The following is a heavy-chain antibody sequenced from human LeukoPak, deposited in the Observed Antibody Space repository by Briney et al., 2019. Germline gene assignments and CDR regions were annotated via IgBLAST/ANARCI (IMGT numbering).Heavy chain of an antibody. Sequence: GGSLRLSCAASGFTFSSYGMHWVRQAPGKGLEWVAFIRYDGSNKYYADSVKGRFTISRDNSKNTLYLQMNSLRAEDTAVYYCAKGSSTSPPPYYYYYMDVWGKGTTVTVSS. CDR1: GFTFSSYG. CDR2: IRYDGSNK. CDR3: AKGSSTSPPPYYYYYMDV. D-gene: IGHD2-2*01. J-gene: IGHJ6*03. V-gene: IGHV3-30*02.